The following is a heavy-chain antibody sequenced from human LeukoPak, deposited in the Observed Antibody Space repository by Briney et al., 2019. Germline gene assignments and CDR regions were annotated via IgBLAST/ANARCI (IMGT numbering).Heavy chain of an antibody. D-gene: IGHD3-22*01. CDR2: IISLYGTA. CDR3: ARGWSYDSSGWLAFDI. V-gene: IGHV1-69*05. Sequence: ASVKVSCKASGGTFSNYAISWVRQAPGQGLEWMGGIISLYGTAKYTQKFQDIVSITTDESTSTAYMELSSLRSEDTAVYYCARGWSYDSSGWLAFDIWGQGTMVTVSS. CDR1: GGTFSNYA. J-gene: IGHJ3*02.